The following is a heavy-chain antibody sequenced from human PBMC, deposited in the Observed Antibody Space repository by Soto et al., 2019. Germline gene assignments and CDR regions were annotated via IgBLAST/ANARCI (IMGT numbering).Heavy chain of an antibody. V-gene: IGHV3-30*03. CDR3: YAHYYDSSCFNFDY. CDR1: GFTFSSYG. J-gene: IGHJ4*02. CDR2: ISYDGSHK. Sequence: GGSLRLSCAASGFTFSSYGIHWVRQAPGKGLEWVAVISYDGSHKYYADSVRGRFTISRDNSKNTLYLQMNSLRAEDTDVYYCYAHYYDSSCFNFDYWGQGTLVTVSS. D-gene: IGHD3-22*01.